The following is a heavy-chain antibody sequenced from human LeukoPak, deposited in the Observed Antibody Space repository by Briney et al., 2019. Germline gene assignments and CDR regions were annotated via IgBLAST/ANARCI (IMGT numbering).Heavy chain of an antibody. Sequence: PGGSLRLSCAASGFILSSYGIHWVRQAPGKGLEWVSFTWYDGSNKYYADSVKGRFTISRDNSKNTQYLQMNSLRAEDTAVYYCAKGGDSSSWYAQFYYYYGMDVWGQGTTVTVSS. CDR3: AKGGDSSSWYAQFYYYYGMDV. CDR2: TWYDGSNK. CDR1: GFILSSYG. D-gene: IGHD6-13*01. J-gene: IGHJ6*02. V-gene: IGHV3-30*02.